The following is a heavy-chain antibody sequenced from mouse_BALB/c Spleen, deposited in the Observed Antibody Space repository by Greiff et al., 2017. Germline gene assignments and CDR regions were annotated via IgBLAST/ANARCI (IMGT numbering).Heavy chain of an antibody. D-gene: IGHD1-1*01. CDR3: ATFDYGRGMDY. J-gene: IGHJ4*01. CDR2: ISTYYGDA. CDR1: GYTFTDYA. Sequence: QVQLQQSGAELVRPGVSVKISCKGSGYTFTDYAMHWVKQSHAKSLEWIGVISTYYGDASYNQKFKGKATMTVDKSSSTAYMELARLTSEDSAIYYCATFDYGRGMDYWGQGTSVTVSS. V-gene: IGHV1S137*01.